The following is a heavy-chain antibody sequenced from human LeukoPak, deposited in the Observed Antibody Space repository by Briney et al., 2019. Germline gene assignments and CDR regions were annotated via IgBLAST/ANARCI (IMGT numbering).Heavy chain of an antibody. J-gene: IGHJ3*02. Sequence: SETLSLTCTVSGGSISSYCWSWIRQPPGKGLEWIGYIYYSGSTNYNPSLKSRVTISVDTSKNQFSLKLSSVTAADTAVYYCARDHSSYDAFDIWGQGTMVTVSS. CDR1: GGSISSYC. CDR2: IYYSGST. D-gene: IGHD5-18*01. V-gene: IGHV4-59*01. CDR3: ARDHSSYDAFDI.